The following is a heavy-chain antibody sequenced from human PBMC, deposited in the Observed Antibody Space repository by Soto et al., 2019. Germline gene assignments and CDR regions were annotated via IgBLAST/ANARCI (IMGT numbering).Heavy chain of an antibody. Sequence: QVQLVQSGAEVKKPGASVKVSCKASGYTFTGYYMHWVRQAPGQGLEWMGWINPNSGGTNYAQKLQGRVTMTRDTSISTAYMELSRLRADDTAVYYCARDQVMDTAMANAPYYYYGMDVWGQGTTVTVSS. CDR3: ARDQVMDTAMANAPYYYYGMDV. CDR1: GYTFTGYY. J-gene: IGHJ6*02. CDR2: INPNSGGT. V-gene: IGHV1-2*02. D-gene: IGHD5-18*01.